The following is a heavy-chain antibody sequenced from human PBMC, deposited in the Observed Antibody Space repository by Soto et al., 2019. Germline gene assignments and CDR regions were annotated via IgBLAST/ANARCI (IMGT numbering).Heavy chain of an antibody. CDR1: GYTFTSYA. CDR3: ARLNYYDSSGYYHAQDY. D-gene: IGHD3-22*01. J-gene: IGHJ4*02. CDR2: INAGNGNT. Sequence: ASVKVSFKASGYTFTSYAMHWVRQAPGQRLEWMGWINAGNGNTKYSQKFQGRVTITRDTSASTAYMELSSLRSEDTAVYYCARLNYYDSSGYYHAQDYWGQGTLVTVSS. V-gene: IGHV1-3*01.